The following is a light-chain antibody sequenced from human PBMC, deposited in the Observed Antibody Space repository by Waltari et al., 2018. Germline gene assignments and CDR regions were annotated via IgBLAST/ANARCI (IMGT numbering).Light chain of an antibody. CDR3: QAWDSISDVV. V-gene: IGLV3-1*01. CDR1: KLEDKY. CDR2: QAS. Sequence: YELTQPPSVSVSPGQTVSITCSGGKLEDKYVCWYQQKTGQSPVLVMHQASRRPSGIPERFAGASSGNRATLTISGTQAMEEADYYCQAWDSISDVVFGGGTRLTVL. J-gene: IGLJ2*01.